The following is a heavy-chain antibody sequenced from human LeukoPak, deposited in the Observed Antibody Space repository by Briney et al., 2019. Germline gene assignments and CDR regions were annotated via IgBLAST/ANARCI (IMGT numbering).Heavy chain of an antibody. J-gene: IGHJ4*02. CDR1: AFTFSSIW. Sequence: GGSLRLSCAASAFTFSSIWLGWVPPAPGKGLKWVANIKQDGSEKYYVDSVKGRFTISRDNAKNSLYLQMNSLRAEDTAVYYCARVGLEHWLGTDYWGQGSLVTVSS. CDR3: ARVGLEHWLGTDY. CDR2: IKQDGSEK. D-gene: IGHD6-19*01. V-gene: IGHV3-7*03.